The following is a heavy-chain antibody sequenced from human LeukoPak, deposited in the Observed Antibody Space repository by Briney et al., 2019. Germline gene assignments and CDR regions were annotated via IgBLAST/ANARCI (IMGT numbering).Heavy chain of an antibody. CDR3: ARGGTLLIA. Sequence: GGSLRPSCAASGCSSSSYAMRWGRQAPGKGLEWVAVISYDGSNKYYADSVKGRFTTSRDTSKNTQYLQRNSVRAEHTAVYYCARGGTLLIACGQGTLVTVSS. CDR1: GCSSSSYA. J-gene: IGHJ5*02. CDR2: ISYDGSNK. V-gene: IGHV3-30-3*01. D-gene: IGHD3-16*01.